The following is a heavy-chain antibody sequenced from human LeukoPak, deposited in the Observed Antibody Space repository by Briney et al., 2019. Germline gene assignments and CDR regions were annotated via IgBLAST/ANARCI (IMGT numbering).Heavy chain of an antibody. V-gene: IGHV1-2*02. CDR1: GYTFTGYY. D-gene: IGHD3-22*01. CDR3: ARDIGFTMIVVVRNDY. CDR2: INPNSGGT. Sequence: ASVKVSCKASGYTFTGYYMHWVRQAPGQGLEWMGGINPNSGGTNYAQKLQGRVTMTTDTSTSTAYMELRSLRSDDTAVYYCARDIGFTMIVVVRNDYWGQGTLVTVSS. J-gene: IGHJ4*02.